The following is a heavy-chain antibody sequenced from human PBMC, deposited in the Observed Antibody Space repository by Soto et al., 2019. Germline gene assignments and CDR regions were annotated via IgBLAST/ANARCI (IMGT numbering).Heavy chain of an antibody. CDR3: ARLVYDTRLNYMYFDF. CDR1: GVSLTSGNW. Sequence: SETLSLTCAVSGVSLTSGNWWTWVRQSPQRGLEYIGEIFHDGTANYYPSFERRVAMSVDTPGNQFSLKLTSVTAADTAVYFCARLVYDTRLNYMYFDFWGPGTLVTVSS. D-gene: IGHD3-10*01. CDR2: IFHDGTA. J-gene: IGHJ4*02. V-gene: IGHV4-4*02.